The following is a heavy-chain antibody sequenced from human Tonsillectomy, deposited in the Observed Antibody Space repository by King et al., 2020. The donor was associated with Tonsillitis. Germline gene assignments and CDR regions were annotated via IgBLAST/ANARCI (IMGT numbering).Heavy chain of an antibody. V-gene: IGHV3-21*01. CDR3: ASGYISGWSPVYYGMDV. D-gene: IGHD6-19*01. J-gene: IGHJ6*02. CDR2: ISNSSSYI. Sequence: VQLVESGGGLVKPGGSLRLSCAASGFTFSSYSMNWVRQAPGKGLEGVSSISNSSSYIYYADSVKGRFTISRDNAKNSLYLQMNSLRAEDTAVYYCASGYISGWSPVYYGMDVWGQGTTVTVSS. CDR1: GFTFSSYS.